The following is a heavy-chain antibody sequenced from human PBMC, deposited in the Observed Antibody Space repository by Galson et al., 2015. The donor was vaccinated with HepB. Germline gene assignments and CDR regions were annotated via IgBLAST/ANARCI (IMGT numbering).Heavy chain of an antibody. CDR1: GFTFSSYA. CDR3: AKGRVYYDSSGYYFGKDAFDI. Sequence: SLRLSCAAASGFTFSSYAMIWVRQAPGKGLEWVSVISGGGGSTYYADSVKGRFTISRDNSKNTLYFQMNSLRAEDTAVYYCAKGRVYYDSSGYYFGKDAFDIWGQGTMVTVSS. CDR2: ISGGGGST. D-gene: IGHD3-22*01. J-gene: IGHJ3*02. V-gene: IGHV3-23*01.